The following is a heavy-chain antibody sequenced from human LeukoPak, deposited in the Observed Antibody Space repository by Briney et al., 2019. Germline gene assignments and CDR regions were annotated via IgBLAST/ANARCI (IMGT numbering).Heavy chain of an antibody. CDR1: GGSISGYS. CDR3: ASSAGRGFGDLRYFFDY. J-gene: IGHJ4*02. CDR2: FFYSAST. D-gene: IGHD3-10*01. Sequence: SETLSLTCTVSGGSISGYSWSWIPQPPGKGLGRIGYFFYSASTNYNPSLKTRVTISVATSKTQFSLNLSSVTAADTAVYYCASSAGRGFGDLRYFFDYWGQGALVTVSS. V-gene: IGHV4-59*01.